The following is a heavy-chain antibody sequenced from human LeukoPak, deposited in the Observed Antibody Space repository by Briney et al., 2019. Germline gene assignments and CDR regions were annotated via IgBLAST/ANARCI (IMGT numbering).Heavy chain of an antibody. V-gene: IGHV3-7*01. Sequence: GGSLRLSCAASGFTFSSYWMSWVRQAPGKGLEWVANIKQDGSEKYYVDSVKGRFTISRDNAKNSLYLQMNSLRAEDTAVYYCAGVGIAYYYDSSGYYTDFWGQGTLVTASS. CDR2: IKQDGSEK. CDR1: GFTFSSYW. J-gene: IGHJ4*02. D-gene: IGHD3-22*01. CDR3: AGVGIAYYYDSSGYYTDF.